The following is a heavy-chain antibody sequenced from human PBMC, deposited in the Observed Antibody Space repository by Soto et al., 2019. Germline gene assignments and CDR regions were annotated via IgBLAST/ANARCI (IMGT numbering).Heavy chain of an antibody. CDR3: APNLNWKSDH. CDR2: IFPKDSDT. CDR1: GYYFGSHW. J-gene: IGHJ4*02. Sequence: PWESLKISCKASGYYFGSHWIGWVRHKPGKGLELMGSIFPKDSDTRYSPSFQGQVTISVDTSVYTAYLQWNSLKASDTAIYYCAPNLNWKSDHWGQGTLVTVSS. V-gene: IGHV5-51*01. D-gene: IGHD1-1*01.